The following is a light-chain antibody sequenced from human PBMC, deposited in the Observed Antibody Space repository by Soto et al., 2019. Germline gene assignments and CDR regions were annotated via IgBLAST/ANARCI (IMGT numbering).Light chain of an antibody. Sequence: EIVLTQSPGTLSLSPGERATLSCRASQSVSSSYLAWDQQKTGQAPRLLIYGASSRATGIPDRFSGSGSATDFPITISRLEPEDFAVYYCQQYGSSPRTFGQGTKVEIK. J-gene: IGKJ1*01. CDR2: GAS. CDR3: QQYGSSPRT. V-gene: IGKV3-20*01. CDR1: QSVSSSY.